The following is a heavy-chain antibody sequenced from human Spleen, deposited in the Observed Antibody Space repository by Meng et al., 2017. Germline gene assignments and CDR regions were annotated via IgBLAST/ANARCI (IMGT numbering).Heavy chain of an antibody. D-gene: IGHD3-16*01. CDR2: IGDHDGDT. CDR3: ARGTPGGSYSDY. CDR1: DYTFTGYG. Sequence: QVQPVQSGHEVKKPGASVKVSCKASDYTFTGYGVSWVRQAPGQGLGWMAWIGDHDGDTSHKPKFQGSVTVSADRPTATAYMELRRLRSNDTAVYYCARGTPGGSYSDYWGQGTLVTVSS. V-gene: IGHV1-18*01. J-gene: IGHJ4*02.